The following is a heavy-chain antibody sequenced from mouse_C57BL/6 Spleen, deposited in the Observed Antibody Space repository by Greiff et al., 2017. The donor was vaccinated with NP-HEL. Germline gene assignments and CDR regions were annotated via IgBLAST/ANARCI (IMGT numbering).Heavy chain of an antibody. CDR3: TRFGPPTGFDY. J-gene: IGHJ2*01. CDR2: IRNKANNHAT. Sequence: EVQGVESGGGLVQPGGSMKLSCAASGFTFSDAWMDWVRQSPEKGLEWVAEIRNKANNHATYYAESVKGRFTISRDDSKSSVYLQMNSLRAEDTGIYYCTRFGPPTGFDYWGQGTTLTVSS. CDR1: GFTFSDAW. V-gene: IGHV6-6*01.